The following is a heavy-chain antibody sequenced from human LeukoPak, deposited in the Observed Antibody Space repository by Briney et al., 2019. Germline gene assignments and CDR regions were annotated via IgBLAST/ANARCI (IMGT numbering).Heavy chain of an antibody. Sequence: PGGALRLSRAASVFTFSSYEMNWVRQAPGKGLEWVSYISSSGSTIYYADSVKGRFTISRDNAKNSVYLQMNSLSAEDTAVYYCARDWGDTGMDVWGQGTTVTVSS. CDR3: ARDWGDTGMDV. D-gene: IGHD3-16*01. CDR2: ISSSGSTI. CDR1: VFTFSSYE. J-gene: IGHJ6*02. V-gene: IGHV3-48*03.